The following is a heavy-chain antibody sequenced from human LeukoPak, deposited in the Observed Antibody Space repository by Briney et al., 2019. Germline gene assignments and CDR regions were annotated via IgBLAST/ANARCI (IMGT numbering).Heavy chain of an antibody. CDR3: AKGHGWEASYYYYYMDV. CDR1: GFTFSIYS. J-gene: IGHJ6*03. V-gene: IGHV3-48*01. D-gene: IGHD1-26*01. CDR2: ISSSSSTI. Sequence: GGSLRLSCAASGFTFSIYSMNWVRQAPGKGLEWVSYISSSSSTILYADSVKGRFTISRDNSKNTLYLKMNSLRAEDTAVYYCAKGHGWEASYYYYYMDVWGKGTTVTISS.